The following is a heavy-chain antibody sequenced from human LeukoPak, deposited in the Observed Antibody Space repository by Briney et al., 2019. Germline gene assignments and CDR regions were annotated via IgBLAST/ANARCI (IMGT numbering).Heavy chain of an antibody. J-gene: IGHJ4*02. V-gene: IGHV1-46*01. CDR2: INPSSGST. CDR3: ARDRNANDY. CDR1: GYTFTSYF. D-gene: IGHD4-11*01. Sequence: ASVKVSCKASGYTFTSYFMHWVRQAPGQGLEWMGRINPSSGSTSYAQKFQGRVTMTRDTSPSTVYMDLSSLRSEDTAVYYCARDRNANDYWGQGTLVTVSS.